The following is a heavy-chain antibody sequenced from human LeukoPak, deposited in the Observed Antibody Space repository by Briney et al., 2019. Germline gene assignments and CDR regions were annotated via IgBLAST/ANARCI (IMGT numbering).Heavy chain of an antibody. V-gene: IGHV3-66*01. CDR1: GFTVSSNY. CDR2: IYSGGST. Sequence: PGGSLRLSCAASGFTVSSNYMSWVRQAPGKGLEWVSVIYSGGSTYYADSVKGRFTISRDNSKNTLYLQMNSLRAEDTAVYYCARDSSLVTANYYYGMDVWGQGTPVTVSS. J-gene: IGHJ6*02. CDR3: ARDSSLVTANYYYGMDV. D-gene: IGHD2-21*02.